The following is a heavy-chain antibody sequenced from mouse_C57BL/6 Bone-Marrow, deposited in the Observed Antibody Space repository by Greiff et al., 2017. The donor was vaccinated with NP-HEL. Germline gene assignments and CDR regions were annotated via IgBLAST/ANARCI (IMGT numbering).Heavy chain of an antibody. Sequence: QVQLKQPGAELVKPGASVKLSCKASGYTFTSYWMQWVKQRPGQGLEWIGEIDPSDSYTNYNQKFKGKATLTVDTFSSTAYMQLSSLTSEDSAVYYCARLPHYGCYWGQGTTLTVSS. CDR3: ARLPHYGCY. J-gene: IGHJ2*01. CDR1: GYTFTSYW. D-gene: IGHD2-2*01. CDR2: IDPSDSYT. V-gene: IGHV1-50*01.